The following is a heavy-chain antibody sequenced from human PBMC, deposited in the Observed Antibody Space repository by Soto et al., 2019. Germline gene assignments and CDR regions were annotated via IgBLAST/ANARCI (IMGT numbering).Heavy chain of an antibody. CDR3: AHRRSGAYCSGGSCYSGIWFDP. CDR1: GFSLSTSGVG. J-gene: IGHJ5*02. Sequence: QITLKESGPTLVKPTQTLTLTCTFSGFSLSTSGVGEGWIRQPPGKALEWLALIYWDDDKRYSPSLKSRLTITKDTSQNQVVLTMTNMDPVDTATYYCAHRRSGAYCSGGSCYSGIWFDPWGQGTLVTVSS. CDR2: IYWDDDK. V-gene: IGHV2-5*02. D-gene: IGHD2-15*01.